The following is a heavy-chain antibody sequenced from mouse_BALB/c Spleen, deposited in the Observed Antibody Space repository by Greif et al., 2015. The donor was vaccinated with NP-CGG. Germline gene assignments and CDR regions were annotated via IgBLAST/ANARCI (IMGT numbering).Heavy chain of an antibody. D-gene: IGHD2-4*01. CDR1: GYSITSDYA. CDR2: ISYSGST. V-gene: IGHV3-2*02. Sequence: QSGPGLVKPSQSLSLTCTVTGYSITSDYAWNWIRQFPGNKLEWMGYISYSGSTSYNPSLKSRISITRDTSKNQFFLQLNSVTTEDTATYYCARSGDYDWYFDVWGAGTTVTVSS. J-gene: IGHJ1*01. CDR3: ARSGDYDWYFDV.